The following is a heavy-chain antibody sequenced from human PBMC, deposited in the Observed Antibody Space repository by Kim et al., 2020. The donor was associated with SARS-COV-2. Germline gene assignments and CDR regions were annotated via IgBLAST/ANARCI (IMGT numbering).Heavy chain of an antibody. CDR1: GFTVSSNY. J-gene: IGHJ6*02. V-gene: IGHV3-53*01. CDR2: IYSGGST. Sequence: GGSLRLSCAASGFTVSSNYMSWVRQAPGKGLEWVSVIYSGGSTYYADSVKGRFTISRDNSKNTLYLQMNSLRAEDTAVYYCAREGYSSGYYGMDVWGQGTTVTVSS. D-gene: IGHD5-18*01. CDR3: AREGYSSGYYGMDV.